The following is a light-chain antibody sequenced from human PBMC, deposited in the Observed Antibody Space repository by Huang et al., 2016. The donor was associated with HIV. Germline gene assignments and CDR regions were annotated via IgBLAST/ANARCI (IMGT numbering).Light chain of an antibody. CDR3: QQYIDWPLT. Sequence: EIVMTQSPATLSLSPGERATLSCRASQSVSSMLAWYQQKPGQAPRLLIYGALNRATGIPARFSSSGSGTEFTLTISSLQSEDFAVYYCQQYIDWPLTFGGGTKVEIK. CDR2: GAL. V-gene: IGKV3-15*01. J-gene: IGKJ4*01. CDR1: QSVSSM.